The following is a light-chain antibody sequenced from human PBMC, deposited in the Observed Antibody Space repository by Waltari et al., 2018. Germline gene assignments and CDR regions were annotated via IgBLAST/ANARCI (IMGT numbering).Light chain of an antibody. CDR1: QSLSRC. Sequence: DIQMTQSPSSLIASVGDSVSITCRASQSLSRCLNWYQQKPGKAPYLLIHTTNTLHSGVPSRFNGSGSGTDFSLTITGLRPEDSAIYYCQQSCRTTRTFGQGTKL. V-gene: IGKV1-39*01. CDR3: QQSCRTTRT. CDR2: TTN. J-gene: IGKJ2*01.